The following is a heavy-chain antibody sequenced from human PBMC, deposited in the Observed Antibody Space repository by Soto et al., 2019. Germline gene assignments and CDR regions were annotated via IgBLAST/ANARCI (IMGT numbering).Heavy chain of an antibody. V-gene: IGHV3-48*02. CDR1: GFTFSSYS. CDR3: ARDNWGSLV. Sequence: EVQLVESGGGLVQPGGSLRLSCAASGFTFSSYSMNWVRQAPGKGLEWVSYISSSTTIYYADSVKGRFTISRDNAKNSLYLQMNSLRDEDTAVYYCARDNWGSLVWGQGTLVTVS. D-gene: IGHD7-27*01. J-gene: IGHJ4*02. CDR2: ISSSTTI.